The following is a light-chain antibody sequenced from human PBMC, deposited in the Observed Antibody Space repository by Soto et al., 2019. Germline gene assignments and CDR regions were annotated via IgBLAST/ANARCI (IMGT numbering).Light chain of an antibody. V-gene: IGLV2-14*01. CDR2: DVS. J-gene: IGLJ1*01. Sequence: QSVLTQPASVSGSPGQSITIFCTGTSSDVGGYNYVSWYQQHPGKAPKLMIYDVSNRPSGVSNRFSGSKSDNTASLTISGLQAEDEADYYCSSYTSSSTLYVFGTGTKVTVL. CDR1: SSDVGGYNY. CDR3: SSYTSSSTLYV.